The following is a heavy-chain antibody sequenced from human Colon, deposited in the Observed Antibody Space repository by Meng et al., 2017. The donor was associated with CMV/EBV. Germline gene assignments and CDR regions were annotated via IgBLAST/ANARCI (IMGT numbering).Heavy chain of an antibody. J-gene: IGHJ6*02. D-gene: IGHD6-13*01. CDR1: GLTVSSTY. CDR2: IYTSGTT. CDR3: ARDCRRWDYYHAMDV. V-gene: IGHV3-66*03. Sequence: GGSLRLSCVASGLTVSSTYMSWVRQAPGKGLEWVSIIYTSGTTKYADSVEGRFTISRDNSDNTLYLQMNSLSGGDTAVYYCARDCRRWDYYHAMDVWGRGTTVTVSS.